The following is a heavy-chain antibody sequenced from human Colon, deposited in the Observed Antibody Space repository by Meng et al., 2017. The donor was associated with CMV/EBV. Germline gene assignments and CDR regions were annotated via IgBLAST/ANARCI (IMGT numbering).Heavy chain of an antibody. D-gene: IGHD3-3*01. CDR3: ARDPNVLRFLVWSRRIFDY. CDR1: GYTFTGYY. CDR2: INPNSGGT. V-gene: IGHV1-2*02. J-gene: IGHJ4*02. Sequence: ASVKVSCKASGYTFTGYYMHWVRQAPGQGLEWMGWINPNSGGTNYAQKFQGRVTMTRDTSISTAYMELSRLRSDDTAVYYCARDPNVLRFLVWSRRIFDYWGQGTLVTVSS.